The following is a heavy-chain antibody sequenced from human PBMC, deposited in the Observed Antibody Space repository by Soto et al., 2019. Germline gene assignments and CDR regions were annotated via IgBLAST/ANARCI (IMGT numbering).Heavy chain of an antibody. CDR3: AKATTSAGLFNAFDS. Sequence: GGSLRLSCAASGFSFVNYAMNWVRQAPGKGLEWVSGLSGSGTSTYYADSVKGRFTISRDNSRDTLFLQMNSLTADDTAVYYCAKATTSAGLFNAFDSWGQGALVTVSS. CDR2: LSGSGTST. V-gene: IGHV3-23*01. J-gene: IGHJ4*02. D-gene: IGHD1-7*01. CDR1: GFSFVNYA.